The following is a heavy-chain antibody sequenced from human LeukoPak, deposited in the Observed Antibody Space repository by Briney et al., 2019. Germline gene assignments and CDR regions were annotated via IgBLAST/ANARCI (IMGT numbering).Heavy chain of an antibody. CDR3: AKTYYGSGSYYRPFDY. Sequence: GGSLRLSCEASGFTFSSYAMSWVRQAPGKGLEWVSAISGSGGSTYYADSVKGRFTISRDNSKNTLYLQMNSLRAEDTAVYYCAKTYYGSGSYYRPFDYWGQGTLVTVSS. D-gene: IGHD3-10*01. V-gene: IGHV3-23*01. CDR2: ISGSGGST. CDR1: GFTFSSYA. J-gene: IGHJ4*02.